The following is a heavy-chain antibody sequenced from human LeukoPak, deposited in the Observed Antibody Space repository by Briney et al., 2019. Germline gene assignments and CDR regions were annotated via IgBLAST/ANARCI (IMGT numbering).Heavy chain of an antibody. Sequence: TSETLSLTCTVSGGSISSYYWSWIRQPPGEGLEWIGYIYYSGSTNYNPSLKSRVTMSVDTSKNQFSLKLSSVTAADTAVYYCARDGGDPYNAADYWGQGTLVTVSS. V-gene: IGHV4-59*01. CDR2: IYYSGST. J-gene: IGHJ4*02. CDR1: GGSISSYY. D-gene: IGHD5-24*01. CDR3: ARDGGDPYNAADY.